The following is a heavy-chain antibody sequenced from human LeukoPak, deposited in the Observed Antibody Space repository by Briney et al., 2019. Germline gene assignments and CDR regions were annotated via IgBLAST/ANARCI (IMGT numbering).Heavy chain of an antibody. CDR1: GGSISSYY. CDR2: IYYSGST. J-gene: IGHJ2*01. D-gene: IGHD6-6*01. Sequence: SETLSLTCTVSGGSISSYYWSWIRQPPGKGLEWIGYIYYSGSTNYNPSLKSRVTISVDTSKNQFSLKLSSVTAADTAVYYCAREISGEYSSSSRFDLWGRGTLVTVFS. V-gene: IGHV4-59*01. CDR3: AREISGEYSSSSRFDL.